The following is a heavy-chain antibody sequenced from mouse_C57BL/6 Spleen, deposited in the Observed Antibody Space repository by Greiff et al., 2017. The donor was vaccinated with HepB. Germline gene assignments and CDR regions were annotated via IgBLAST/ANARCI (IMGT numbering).Heavy chain of an antibody. CDR3: ARGVYYYGSSYWYFDV. V-gene: IGHV1-59*01. D-gene: IGHD1-1*01. J-gene: IGHJ1*03. CDR1: GYTFTSYW. CDR2: IDPSDSYT. Sequence: VQLQQPGAELVRPGTSVKLSCKASGYTFTSYWMHWVKQRPGQGLEWIGVIDPSDSYTNYNQKFKGKATLTVDTSSSTAYMQLSSLTSEDSAVYYCARGVYYYGSSYWYFDVWGTRTTVTVSS.